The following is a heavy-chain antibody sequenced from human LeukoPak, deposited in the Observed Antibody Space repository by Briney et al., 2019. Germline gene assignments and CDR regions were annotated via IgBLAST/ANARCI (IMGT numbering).Heavy chain of an antibody. CDR2: IIPILGIA. Sequence: ASVKVSCKASGGTFSSYAISWVRQAPGQGLEWMGRIIPILGIANYAQKFQGRVTITADKSTSTAYMELSSLRSEDTAVYYCARALIVGASVGWGQGTLVTVSS. D-gene: IGHD1-26*01. CDR1: GGTFSSYA. J-gene: IGHJ4*02. V-gene: IGHV1-69*04. CDR3: ARALIVGASVG.